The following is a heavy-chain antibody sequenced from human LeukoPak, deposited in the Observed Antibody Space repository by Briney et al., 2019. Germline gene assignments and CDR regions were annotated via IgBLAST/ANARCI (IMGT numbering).Heavy chain of an antibody. CDR3: ARISRDVYNYFHY. Sequence: GGSLRLSCAASVFTFNSYSVNWVRQAPGKGLEWVSSISGSSSYIYYADSVKGRFTISRDNARNSLYLQMNSLRAEDTAVYYCARISRDVYNYFHYWAQGTLVTVSS. CDR1: VFTFNSYS. D-gene: IGHD5-24*01. V-gene: IGHV3-21*01. CDR2: ISGSSSYI. J-gene: IGHJ4*02.